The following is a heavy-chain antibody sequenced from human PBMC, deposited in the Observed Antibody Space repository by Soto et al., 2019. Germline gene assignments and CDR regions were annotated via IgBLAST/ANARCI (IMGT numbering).Heavy chain of an antibody. V-gene: IGHV4-34*01. CDR3: ARGGILWFGELLALDY. Sequence: SETLSLTCAVYGGSFSGYYWSWIRQPPGKGLEWIGEINHSGSTNYNPSLKSRVTISVDTSKNQFSLKLSSVTAADTAVYYCARGGILWFGELLALDYWGQGTLVTVSS. D-gene: IGHD3-10*01. CDR2: INHSGST. J-gene: IGHJ4*02. CDR1: GGSFSGYY.